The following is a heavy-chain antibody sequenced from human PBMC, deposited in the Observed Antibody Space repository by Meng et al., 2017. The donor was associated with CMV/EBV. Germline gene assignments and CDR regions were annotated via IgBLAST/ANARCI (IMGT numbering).Heavy chain of an antibody. D-gene: IGHD1-7*01. Sequence: VHLVQSGVEVKKAGATVKGSFKASGGTFSSYAISWVRQAPGQGLEWMGGIIPIFGTANYAQKFQGRVTITADESTSTAYMELSSLRSEDTAVYYCARGSGAGTTWSYFDYWGQGTLVTVSS. CDR2: IIPIFGTA. CDR3: ARGSGAGTTWSYFDY. J-gene: IGHJ4*02. V-gene: IGHV1-69*12. CDR1: GGTFSSYA.